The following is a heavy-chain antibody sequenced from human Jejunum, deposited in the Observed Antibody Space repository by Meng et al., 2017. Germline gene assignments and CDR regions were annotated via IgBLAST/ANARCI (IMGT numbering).Heavy chain of an antibody. CDR3: ARVHSTASEDF. J-gene: IGHJ4*02. V-gene: IGHV3-7*01. CDR1: GFTFTNYA. Sequence: GESLKISCAASGFTFTNYAMSWVRQAPGKGLEWVANIKQDGSEKFYADSVKGRFTISRDNANNSLYLQMSYLGVDDTAMYFCARVHSTASEDFWGQGTPVTVSS. D-gene: IGHD6-13*01. CDR2: IKQDGSEK.